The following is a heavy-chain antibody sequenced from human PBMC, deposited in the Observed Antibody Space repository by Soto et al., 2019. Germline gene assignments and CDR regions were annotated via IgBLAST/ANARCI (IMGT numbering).Heavy chain of an antibody. Sequence: GGSLRLSCAASGFTFSSYTMNWVRQAPGKGLEWVSSISGGSSYIYYAVSVKGRFTISRDNAKNSLYLQMNSLRAEDTAVYYCARARGLRYFDWLPDYFDYSGQGTLVTVSS. CDR2: ISGGSSYI. D-gene: IGHD3-9*01. CDR1: GFTFSSYT. V-gene: IGHV3-21*01. J-gene: IGHJ4*02. CDR3: ARARGLRYFDWLPDYFDY.